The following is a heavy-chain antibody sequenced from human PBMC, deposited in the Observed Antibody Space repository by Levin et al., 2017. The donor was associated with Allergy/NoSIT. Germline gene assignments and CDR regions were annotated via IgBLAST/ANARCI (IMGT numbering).Heavy chain of an antibody. Sequence: SQTLSLTCTVSGGSISSGDYYWSWIRQPPGKGLEWIGYIYYSGSTYYNPSLKSRVTISVDTSKNQFSLKLSSVTAADTAVYYCARRLDRHPNWFDPWGQGTLVTVSS. CDR1: GGSISSGDYY. CDR2: IYYSGST. V-gene: IGHV4-30-4*01. D-gene: IGHD4-11*01. CDR3: ARRLDRHPNWFDP. J-gene: IGHJ5*02.